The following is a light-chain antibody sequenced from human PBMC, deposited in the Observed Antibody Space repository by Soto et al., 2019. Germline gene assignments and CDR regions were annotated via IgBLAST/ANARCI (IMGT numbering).Light chain of an antibody. Sequence: EIVLTQSPATLSLSPGERASLSCRASQSVSRSLVWYQQKPGQAPRLILYGASTRATGFPARFSGSGSGTEFTLTISSLQSEDFAVYLCQQYHYWPITFGQGTRLAIK. CDR1: QSVSRS. CDR2: GAS. J-gene: IGKJ5*01. V-gene: IGKV3-15*01. CDR3: QQYHYWPIT.